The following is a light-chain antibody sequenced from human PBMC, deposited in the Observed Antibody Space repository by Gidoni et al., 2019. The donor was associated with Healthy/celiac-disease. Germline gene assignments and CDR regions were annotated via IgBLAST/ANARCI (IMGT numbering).Light chain of an antibody. Sequence: ELVLTQSPGTLSLSPGERATLSCRASQSVSSSYLAWYQQTPGQAPRLLIYGASSRATGIPDRFSGSGSGTDVTLTISRLEPEDFAVYYCQQYGSSPPKFGQGTKVEIK. V-gene: IGKV3-20*01. CDR1: QSVSSSY. J-gene: IGKJ1*01. CDR3: QQYGSSPPK. CDR2: GAS.